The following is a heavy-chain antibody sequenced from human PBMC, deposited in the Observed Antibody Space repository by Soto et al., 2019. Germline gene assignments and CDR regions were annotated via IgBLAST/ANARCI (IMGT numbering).Heavy chain of an antibody. Sequence: XGPTLVNPTQTLRLTCTFSGFSLSTSGVGVGWIRQPPGKALEWLALIYWNDDKRYSPPLKSRLTITKDTSKNQVVLTMTNMDPVDTATYYCAHTYDSSGYYYVNSPYWGQGTLVTVSS. CDR1: GFSLSTSGVG. CDR2: IYWNDDK. V-gene: IGHV2-5*01. D-gene: IGHD3-22*01. J-gene: IGHJ4*02. CDR3: AHTYDSSGYYYVNSPY.